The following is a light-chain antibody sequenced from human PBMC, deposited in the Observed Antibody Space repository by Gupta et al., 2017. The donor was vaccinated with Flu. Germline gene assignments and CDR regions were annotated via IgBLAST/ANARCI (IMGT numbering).Light chain of an antibody. Sequence: DIQMTQSPSSLSASVENRLTSTSRPSQAIGKYLAWYQQKAGKAPKLLIYEASTWQAGAPSRFCGSGSGTDFTLNITSLQPEDVGTYYCKKDISAPRTFGQGTKVEIK. J-gene: IGKJ1*01. CDR3: KKDISAPRT. CDR2: EAS. V-gene: IGKV1-27*01. CDR1: QAIGKY.